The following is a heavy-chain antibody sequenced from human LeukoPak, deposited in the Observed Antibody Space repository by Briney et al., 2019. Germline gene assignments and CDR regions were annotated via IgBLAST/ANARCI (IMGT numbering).Heavy chain of an antibody. CDR3: AFAGTHHNYYYYYYMDV. CDR1: GYTFTSYG. Sequence: GASVKVSCKASGYTFTSYGISWVRQAPRQGLEWMGGIIPIFGTANYAQKFQGRVTITTDESTSTAYMELSSLRSEDTAVYYCAFAGTHHNYYYYYYMDVWGKGTTVTVSS. V-gene: IGHV1-69*05. D-gene: IGHD1-7*01. CDR2: IIPIFGTA. J-gene: IGHJ6*03.